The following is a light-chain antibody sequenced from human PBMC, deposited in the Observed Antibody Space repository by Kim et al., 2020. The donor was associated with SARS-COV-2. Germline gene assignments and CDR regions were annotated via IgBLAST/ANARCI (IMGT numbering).Light chain of an antibody. CDR3: QQYNNWPPWT. J-gene: IGKJ1*01. V-gene: IGKV3-15*01. Sequence: VSPGERATLSCRASQSINSNLAWYQQKPGQAPTLLIYGAFIRAAGTPARFSGSGSGTEFTLTITSLQSEDFAVYYCQQYNNWPPWTFGQGTKLEI. CDR2: GAF. CDR1: QSINSN.